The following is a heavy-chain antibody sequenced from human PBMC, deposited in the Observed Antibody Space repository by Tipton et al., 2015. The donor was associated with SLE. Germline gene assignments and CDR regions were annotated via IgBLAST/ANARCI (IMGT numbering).Heavy chain of an antibody. Sequence: QLVQSGAEVKKPGESLKISCKGSGYSFTSYWIGWVRQMPGKGLEWMGIIYPGDSDTRYSPSFQGQVTISADKSISTAYLQWSSLKASDTAMYYCAGEARYYDFWGGSQRWVDPWGQGTLVTVSS. CDR1: GYSFTSYW. CDR2: IYPGDSDT. CDR3: AGEARYYDFWGGSQRWVDP. J-gene: IGHJ5*02. V-gene: IGHV5-51*03. D-gene: IGHD3-3*01.